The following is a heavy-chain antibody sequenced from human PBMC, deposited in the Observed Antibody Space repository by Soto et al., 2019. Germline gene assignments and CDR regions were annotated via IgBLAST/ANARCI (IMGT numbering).Heavy chain of an antibody. Sequence: QVQLQESGPGLVKPSQTLSLTCTVSGGSISSGGCYWRWIRQHPGKGLECIGYIYYSGSTYYNPYLKSRVTISVHTSKNQCSLKLSSVTAADTAVYYCARDALAGGTTEEMGYYYYGMDVWGQGTTVTVSS. CDR3: ARDALAGGTTEEMGYYYYGMDV. D-gene: IGHD1-7*01. CDR2: IYYSGST. V-gene: IGHV4-31*03. J-gene: IGHJ6*02. CDR1: GGSISSGGCY.